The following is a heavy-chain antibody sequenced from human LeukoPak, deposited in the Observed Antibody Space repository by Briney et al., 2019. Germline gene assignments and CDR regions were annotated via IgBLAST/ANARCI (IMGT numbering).Heavy chain of an antibody. V-gene: IGHV3-23*01. CDR3: AKVHYTASFPGSFPGRNYFDS. Sequence: GGSLRLSCTVSGFAFSGYAMSWVRQAPGKGPEWVSSIGARGDVTYSADSVEGRFTISRDNSKRTLFLQMNSLGAEDTAVYYCAKVHYTASFPGSFPGRNYFDSWGQGSLVTVSS. D-gene: IGHD1-26*01. J-gene: IGHJ4*02. CDR1: GFAFSGYA. CDR2: IGARGDVT.